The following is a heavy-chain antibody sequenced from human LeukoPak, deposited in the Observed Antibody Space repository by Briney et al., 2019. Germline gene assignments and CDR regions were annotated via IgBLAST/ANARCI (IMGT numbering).Heavy chain of an antibody. J-gene: IGHJ3*02. V-gene: IGHV4-39*01. CDR2: FYDSGST. CDR1: GGSISSRNYY. Sequence: PSETLSLTCTVSGGSISSRNYYWDWIRQPPGKGLEWIGNFYDSGSTYYNPSLKSRVTISGDTSRNQFSLKLTSVTAADTAVYYCARHTRPGCSGDENAFDIWGQGTMVTVSS. CDR3: ARHTRPGCSGDENAFDI. D-gene: IGHD5-12*01.